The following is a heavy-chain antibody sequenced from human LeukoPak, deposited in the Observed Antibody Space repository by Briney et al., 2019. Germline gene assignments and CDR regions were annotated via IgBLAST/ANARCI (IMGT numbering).Heavy chain of an antibody. CDR1: GGTFSSYA. J-gene: IGHJ4*02. CDR3: ARGGAWSYYFDY. D-gene: IGHD2-8*02. CDR2: IIPILGIA. Sequence: ASVKVSCKASGGTFSSYAISWVRQAPGQGLEWMGRIIPILGIANYAQKFQGRVTITADKSTSTAYMELSSLRSEDTAVYYCARGGAWSYYFDYWGQGTLVTVSS. V-gene: IGHV1-69*04.